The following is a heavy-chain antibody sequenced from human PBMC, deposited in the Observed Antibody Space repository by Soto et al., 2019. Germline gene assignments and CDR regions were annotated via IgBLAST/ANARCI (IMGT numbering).Heavy chain of an antibody. J-gene: IGHJ4*02. CDR1: GYTFTRFH. CDR2: ISAFHGST. Sequence: ASVKVACKAAGYTFTRFHIGWVRQAPGQGLEFMGWISAFHGSTNYAQKFQGRATMTTATPTSTAYMELRSLRSDDTAVYYCARLYASGWPRSYFGYWGQGTLVSVSS. V-gene: IGHV1-18*01. D-gene: IGHD6-19*01. CDR3: ARLYASGWPRSYFGY.